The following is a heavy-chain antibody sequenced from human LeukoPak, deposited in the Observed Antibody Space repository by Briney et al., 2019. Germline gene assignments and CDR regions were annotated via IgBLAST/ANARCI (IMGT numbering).Heavy chain of an antibody. CDR3: ARVGIVLVTGSNWVDP. J-gene: IGHJ5*02. CDR1: GGSISSANYY. Sequence: SETLSLTCTVSGGSISSANYYWGWIRQPAGKGLEWIGTIYHSGSTYYNTSLKSRVTISVDTSKNQFSLKFNSVTAADTAVYYCARVGIVLVTGSNWVDPWGQGTLVTVSS. CDR2: IYHSGST. D-gene: IGHD3-22*01. V-gene: IGHV4-39*07.